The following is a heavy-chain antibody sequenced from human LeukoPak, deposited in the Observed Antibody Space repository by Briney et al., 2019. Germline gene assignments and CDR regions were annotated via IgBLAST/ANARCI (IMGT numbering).Heavy chain of an antibody. Sequence: SETLSLTCAVYGVSFSGYYWSWIRQPPGKGLEWIGEINHSGSANYNPSLKSRVTISVDTSKNQFSLKLSSVTAADTAVYYCAARQRRGYSYGPYYFDYWGQGTLVTVSS. J-gene: IGHJ4*02. CDR1: GVSFSGYY. CDR2: INHSGSA. D-gene: IGHD5-18*01. CDR3: AARQRRGYSYGPYYFDY. V-gene: IGHV4-34*01.